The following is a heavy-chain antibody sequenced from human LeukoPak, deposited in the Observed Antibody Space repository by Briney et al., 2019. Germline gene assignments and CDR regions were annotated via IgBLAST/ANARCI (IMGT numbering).Heavy chain of an antibody. CDR1: GYTFTSYD. Sequence: GASVKVSCKASGYTFTSYDINWVRQATGQGLEWMGWMNPNSGNTGYAQKFQGRVTITRNTSISTAYMELSSLRSEDTAVYYCARSTSSSWYFEGGFDPWGQGTLVTVSS. D-gene: IGHD6-13*01. J-gene: IGHJ5*02. CDR2: MNPNSGNT. V-gene: IGHV1-8*03. CDR3: ARSTSSSWYFEGGFDP.